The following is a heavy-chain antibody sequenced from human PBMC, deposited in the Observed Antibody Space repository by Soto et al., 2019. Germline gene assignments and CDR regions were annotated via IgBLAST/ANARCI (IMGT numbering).Heavy chain of an antibody. CDR1: GGSFSGYY. CDR3: ARDYGSGSYSPFDY. V-gene: IGHV4-34*01. CDR2: INHSGST. D-gene: IGHD3-10*01. J-gene: IGHJ4*02. Sequence: QVQLQQWGAGLLKPSETLSLTCAVYGGSFSGYYWSWIRQPPGKGLEWIGEINHSGSTNYNPSLKSRVTISVDTSKNQFSLKLSSVTAADTAVYYCARDYGSGSYSPFDYWGQGTLVTVSS.